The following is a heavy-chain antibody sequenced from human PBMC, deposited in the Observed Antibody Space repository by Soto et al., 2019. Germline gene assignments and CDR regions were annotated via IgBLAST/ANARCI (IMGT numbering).Heavy chain of an antibody. V-gene: IGHV3-30-3*01. CDR1: GFTFSSYA. J-gene: IGHJ4*02. Sequence: GGSLRLSCAASGFTFSSYAMHWVRQAPGKGLEWVAVISYDGSNKYYADSVKGRFTISRDNSKNTLYLQMNSLRAEDTAVYYFARRITGTPAYFAYCGQGTLVTGSS. D-gene: IGHD1-7*01. CDR2: ISYDGSNK. CDR3: ARRITGTPAYFAY.